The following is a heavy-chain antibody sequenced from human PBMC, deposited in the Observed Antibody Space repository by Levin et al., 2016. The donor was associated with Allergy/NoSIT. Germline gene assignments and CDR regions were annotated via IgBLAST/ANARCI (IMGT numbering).Heavy chain of an antibody. Sequence: SETLSLTCTVSGGSITKYYWSWIRQPPRKRLEFIGYISDSGTTTYNPSLKRRLTISVDTSKNKLSLRLSSVTAADTAVYYCARGSIPRKYGLIRYYYYGMDVWGQGTTVTVSS. CDR2: ISDSGTT. V-gene: IGHV4-59*08. D-gene: IGHD1-14*01. CDR3: ARGSIPRKYGLIRYYYYGMDV. CDR1: GGSITKYY. J-gene: IGHJ6*02.